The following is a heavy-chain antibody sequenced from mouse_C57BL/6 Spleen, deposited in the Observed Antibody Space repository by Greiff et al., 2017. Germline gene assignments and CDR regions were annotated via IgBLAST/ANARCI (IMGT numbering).Heavy chain of an antibody. CDR1: GYAFSSYW. Sequence: QVQLKESGAELVKPGASVKISCKASGYAFSSYWMNWVKQRPGKGLEWIGQIYPGDGDTNYNGKFKGKATLTADKSSSTAYMQLSSLTSEDSAVYFCARGIYYDYDGENFDYWGQGTTLTVSS. CDR3: ARGIYYDYDGENFDY. CDR2: IYPGDGDT. V-gene: IGHV1-80*01. J-gene: IGHJ2*01. D-gene: IGHD2-4*01.